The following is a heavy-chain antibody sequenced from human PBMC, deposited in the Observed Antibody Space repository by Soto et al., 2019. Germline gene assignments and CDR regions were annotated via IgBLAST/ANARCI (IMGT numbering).Heavy chain of an antibody. V-gene: IGHV1-3*01. CDR2: INAGNGNT. D-gene: IGHD2-15*01. CDR1: GYTFTSYA. J-gene: IGHJ3*02. CDR3: ARDLKYFSGGSCYSGAFDI. Sequence: ASVKVSCKASGYTFTSYAMHWVRQAPGQRLEWMGWINAGNGNTKYSQKFQGRVTITRDTSASTAYMELSSLRSEDTAVYYCARDLKYFSGGSCYSGAFDIWGQGTMVTVSS.